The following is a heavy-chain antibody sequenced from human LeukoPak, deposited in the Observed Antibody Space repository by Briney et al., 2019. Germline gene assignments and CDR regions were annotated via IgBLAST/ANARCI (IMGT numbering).Heavy chain of an antibody. V-gene: IGHV3-15*01. CDR1: GFPLSNAW. J-gene: IGHJ4*02. D-gene: IGHD1-26*01. CDR3: TTVSPPFDPSGVYSFDY. CDR2: IKSKTDGGTT. Sequence: PGGSLRLSCAASGFPLSNAWMSWVRQAPGKGLEWVGRIKSKTDGGTTDYAAPVKGRFTISRDDSKNTLYLQMNSLKTEDTAVYYCTTVSPPFDPSGVYSFDYWGQGTLVTVSS.